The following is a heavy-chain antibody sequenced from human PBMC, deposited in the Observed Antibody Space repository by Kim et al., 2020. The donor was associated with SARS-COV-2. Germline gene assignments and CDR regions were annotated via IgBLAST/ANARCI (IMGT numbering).Heavy chain of an antibody. CDR1: GFTFSSYA. CDR2: IYSGGSST. D-gene: IGHD3-10*01. J-gene: IGHJ6*02. Sequence: WGSLRLSCAASGFTFSSYARSWVRQAPGKGLEWVSVIYSGGSSTYYADSVKGRFTISRDNSKNTLYLQMNSLRAEDTAVYYCAKMFRPLLWFGELSIGMDVWGQGTTVTVSS. CDR3: AKMFRPLLWFGELSIGMDV. V-gene: IGHV3-23*03.